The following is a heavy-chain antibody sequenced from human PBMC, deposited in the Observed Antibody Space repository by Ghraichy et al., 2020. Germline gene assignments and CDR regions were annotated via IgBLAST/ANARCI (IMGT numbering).Heavy chain of an antibody. J-gene: IGHJ3*02. CDR1: GGSISSGDYY. CDR3: TGDSRRGVGVDAFDI. D-gene: IGHD2-21*02. V-gene: IGHV4-30-4*01. Sequence: SQTLSLTCTVSGGSISSGDYYWSWIRQPPGKGLEWIGYIFYSGSTYYNPSLESRVTMSLDTSKNQFSLKLSSVTAADTAVYYCTGDSRRGVGVDAFDIWGQGTMVTVSS. CDR2: IFYSGST.